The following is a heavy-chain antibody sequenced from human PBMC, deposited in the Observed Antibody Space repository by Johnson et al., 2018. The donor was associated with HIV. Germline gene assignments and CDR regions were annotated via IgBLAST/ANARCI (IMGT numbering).Heavy chain of an antibody. D-gene: IGHD6-13*01. V-gene: IGHV3-74*02. Sequence: VQLVESGGGLVQPGGSLRLSCAASGFPFSSYWMHWVRQAPGQRLVWVSRINSDRSRTRYADSVKGRFTISRDNAKNTLYLQMNSLRAEATAVYYCARVGSSWGRDAFDIWGQGTMVTVSS. CDR3: ARVGSSWGRDAFDI. CDR2: INSDRSRT. CDR1: GFPFSSYW. J-gene: IGHJ3*02.